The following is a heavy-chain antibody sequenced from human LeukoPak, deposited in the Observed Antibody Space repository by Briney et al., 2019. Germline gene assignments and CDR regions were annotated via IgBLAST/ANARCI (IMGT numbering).Heavy chain of an antibody. CDR1: GFTFSSYA. J-gene: IGHJ3*02. Sequence: PGGSLRLSCAASGFTFSSYAMHWVRQAPGKGLEWVAVISYDGSNKYYADCVKGRFTISRDNSKNTLYLQMNSLRAEDTAVYYCARDPYSGSSDAFDIWGQGTMVTVSS. CDR2: ISYDGSNK. CDR3: ARDPYSGSSDAFDI. V-gene: IGHV3-30-3*01. D-gene: IGHD1-26*01.